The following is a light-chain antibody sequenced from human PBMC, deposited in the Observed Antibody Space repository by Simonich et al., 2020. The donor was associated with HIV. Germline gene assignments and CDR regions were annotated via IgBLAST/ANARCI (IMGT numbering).Light chain of an antibody. Sequence: DIQLTQSPSFLSASVGDRVTITCRARQGISNYLAWSQQKPVKAPKLLIYGATSLQSGVPSRVSGSGSGTDFTITISSLQPEAFATYYWQKSYSNPTFGGGTKVEIK. CDR1: QGISNY. V-gene: IGKV1-39*01. CDR3: QKSYSNPT. J-gene: IGKJ4*01. CDR2: GAT.